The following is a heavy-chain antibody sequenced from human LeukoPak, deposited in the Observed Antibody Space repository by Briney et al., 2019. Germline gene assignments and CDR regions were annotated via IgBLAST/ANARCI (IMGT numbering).Heavy chain of an antibody. CDR3: ARQYDYDFWSGSANWFDP. D-gene: IGHD3-3*01. CDR2: IYYSGST. CDR1: GGSISSYY. Sequence: SETLSLTCTASGGSISSYYWSWIRQPPGKGLEWIGYIYYSGSTNYNPSLKSRVTISVDTSKNQFSLKLSSVTAADTAVYYCARQYDYDFWSGSANWFDPWGQGTLVTVSS. J-gene: IGHJ5*02. V-gene: IGHV4-59*08.